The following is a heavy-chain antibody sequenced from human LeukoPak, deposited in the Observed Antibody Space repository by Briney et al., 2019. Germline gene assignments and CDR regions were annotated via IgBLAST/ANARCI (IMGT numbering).Heavy chain of an antibody. Sequence: SETLSLTCTVSGGSISSYYWSWIRQPPGKGLEWIGYIYYSGSTNYNPSLKSRVTISVDTSKNQFSLKLSSVTAADTAVYCCARGHPYLGAFDIWGQGTMVTVSS. CDR2: IYYSGST. CDR1: GGSISSYY. CDR3: ARGHPYLGAFDI. V-gene: IGHV4-59*01. J-gene: IGHJ3*02. D-gene: IGHD3-16*01.